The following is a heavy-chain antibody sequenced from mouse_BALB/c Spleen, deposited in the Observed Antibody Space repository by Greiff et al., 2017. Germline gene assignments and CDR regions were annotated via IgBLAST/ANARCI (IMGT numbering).Heavy chain of an antibody. CDR1: GYSITSDYA. J-gene: IGHJ2*01. V-gene: IGHV3-2*02. Sequence: DVKLQESGPGLVKPSQSLSLTCTVTGYSITSDYAWNWIRQFPGNKLEWMGYISYSGSTSYNPSLKSRISITRDTSKNQFFLQLNSVTTEDTATYYCAIISWDYWGQGTTLTVSS. CDR3: AIISWDY. CDR2: ISYSGST.